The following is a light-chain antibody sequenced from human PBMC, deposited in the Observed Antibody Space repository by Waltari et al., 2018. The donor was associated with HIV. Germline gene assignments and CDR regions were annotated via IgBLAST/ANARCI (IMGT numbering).Light chain of an antibody. Sequence: QSVLTQPPSISAAAGQNITISSSGSSLNIEHKYLSWYQHLPGTAPKLLIYDNNKRPSDIPDRFSGSKSGTSATLGITGLQTGDEADYYGGTWDSSPSGFYVFGTGTKVTVL. CDR2: DNN. CDR3: GTWDSSPSGFYV. CDR1: SLNIEHKY. J-gene: IGLJ1*01. V-gene: IGLV1-51*01.